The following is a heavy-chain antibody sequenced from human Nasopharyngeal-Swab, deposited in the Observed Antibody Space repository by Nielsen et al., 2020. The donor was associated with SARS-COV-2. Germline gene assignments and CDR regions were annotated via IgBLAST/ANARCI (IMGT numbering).Heavy chain of an antibody. Sequence: WIRQSPGKGLEWVGFIRSKAYGGTTEYAASVKGRFTISRDDSKSIAYLQMNSLKTEDTAVYYCTRVVVGCSSTSCHPYYFDYWGQGTLVTVSS. J-gene: IGHJ4*02. CDR3: TRVVVGCSSTSCHPYYFDY. D-gene: IGHD2-2*01. V-gene: IGHV3-49*02. CDR2: IRSKAYGGTT.